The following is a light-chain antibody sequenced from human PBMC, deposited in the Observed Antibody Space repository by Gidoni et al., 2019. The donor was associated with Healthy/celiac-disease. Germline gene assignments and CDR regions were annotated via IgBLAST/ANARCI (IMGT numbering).Light chain of an antibody. CDR3: QKYNSALALT. Sequence: DIQMTQSPSSLSASVGDRVTITCRASQGISNSLAWYQQKPGKVPKLLIYAAYTLQSGVPSRFSGSGSGTEFTLTISSLQPEDVATDYCQKYNSALALTFGGGTKVEIK. J-gene: IGKJ4*01. CDR2: AAY. V-gene: IGKV1-27*01. CDR1: QGISNS.